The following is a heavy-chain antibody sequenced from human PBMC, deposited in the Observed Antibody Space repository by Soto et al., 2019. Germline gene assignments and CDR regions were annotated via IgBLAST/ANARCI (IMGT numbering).Heavy chain of an antibody. D-gene: IGHD5-18*01. Sequence: GSLRLSCAGSGFSFSNYGVSWVRQAPGKGLDWVSSITSGGSTYYADSVKGRFAISRDSSKNTVYLQMISLRAEDTAVYYCAKLTVDTPMATPWGQGTLVTVSS. V-gene: IGHV3-23*01. CDR2: ITSGGST. CDR3: AKLTVDTPMATP. CDR1: GFSFSNYG. J-gene: IGHJ5*02.